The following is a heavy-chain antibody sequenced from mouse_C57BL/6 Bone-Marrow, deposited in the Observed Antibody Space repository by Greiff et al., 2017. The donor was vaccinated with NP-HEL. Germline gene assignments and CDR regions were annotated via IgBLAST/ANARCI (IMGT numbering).Heavy chain of an antibody. CDR3: ARRVSNHWYFDV. Sequence: VQLQQPGAELVKPGASVKLSCKASGYTFTSYWMQWVKQRPGQGLEWIGEIDPSDSYTNYNQQFKGKATLTVDTSSSTAYMQLSSLTSEDSAVYYCARRVSNHWYFDVWGTGTTVTVSS. CDR1: GYTFTSYW. CDR2: IDPSDSYT. J-gene: IGHJ1*03. D-gene: IGHD2-5*01. V-gene: IGHV1-50*01.